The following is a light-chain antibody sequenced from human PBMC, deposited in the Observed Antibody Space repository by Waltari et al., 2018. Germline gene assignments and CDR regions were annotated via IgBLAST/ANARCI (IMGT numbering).Light chain of an antibody. CDR2: GAS. CDR1: QSVSSN. V-gene: IGKV3-15*01. Sequence: ETVMTQSPATLSVSQGERATLSCRASQSVSSNLAWYQQKPGQAPRLLIYGASTRATGIPARFSGSGSGTEFTLTISSLQSEDFAVYYCQQYNNWPPTFGQGTKVEIK. J-gene: IGKJ1*01. CDR3: QQYNNWPPT.